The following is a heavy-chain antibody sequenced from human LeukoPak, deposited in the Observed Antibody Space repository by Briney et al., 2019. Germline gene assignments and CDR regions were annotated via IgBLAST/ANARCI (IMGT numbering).Heavy chain of an antibody. D-gene: IGHD2-8*01. Sequence: PGGSLRLSCAASGFTFDDYAMHWVRQAPGKGLELVSLISGDGGSTYYADSVKGRFTISRDNSKNSLYLQMNSLRTEDTALYYCAKAQTYCTNGVCFEYYCYGMDVWGQGTTVTVSS. CDR2: ISGDGGST. CDR3: AKAQTYCTNGVCFEYYCYGMDV. J-gene: IGHJ6*02. CDR1: GFTFDDYA. V-gene: IGHV3-43*02.